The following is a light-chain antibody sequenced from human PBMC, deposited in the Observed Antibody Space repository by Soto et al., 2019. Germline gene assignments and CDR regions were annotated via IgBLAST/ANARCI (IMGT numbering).Light chain of an antibody. V-gene: IGKV1-5*01. Sequence: DFQLTQAPSTLSASVGDRVTITCRASQSIGNWLAWYQQKPGKAPNLLIYDASTLENGVPSRFSGSASGTDFTLTISSLQPYDFATYYCQQYNSYSPRTFGQGTKVDI. CDR2: DAS. CDR3: QQYNSYSPRT. J-gene: IGKJ1*01. CDR1: QSIGNW.